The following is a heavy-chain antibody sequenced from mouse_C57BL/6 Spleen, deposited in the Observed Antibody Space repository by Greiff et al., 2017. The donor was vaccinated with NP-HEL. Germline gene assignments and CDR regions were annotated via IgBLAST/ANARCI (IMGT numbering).Heavy chain of an antibody. J-gene: IGHJ3*01. D-gene: IGHD1-1*01. CDR3: ARSPYYDGSSPAWFAY. V-gene: IGHV5-4*03. Sequence: EVKLVESGGGLVKPGGSLKLSCAASGFTFSSYAMSWVRQTPEKRLEWVATISDGGSYTYYPDNVKGRFTISRDNAKNNLYLQMSHLKSEDTAMYYCARSPYYDGSSPAWFAYWGQGTLVTVSA. CDR2: ISDGGSYT. CDR1: GFTFSSYA.